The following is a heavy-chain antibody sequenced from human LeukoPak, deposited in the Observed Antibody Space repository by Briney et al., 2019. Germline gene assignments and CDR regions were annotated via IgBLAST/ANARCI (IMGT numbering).Heavy chain of an antibody. CDR2: IYYSGST. J-gene: IGHJ4*02. Sequence: PSETLSLTCTVSGGSINSDYWSWIRQPPGKGPECIGYIYYSGSTNYNPSLKGRVTISADTSKNQLSLKVSSVTAADTAVYSCARLDSSGWFFDSWGQGTLVTVSS. D-gene: IGHD6-19*01. CDR1: GGSINSDY. V-gene: IGHV4-59*08. CDR3: ARLDSSGWFFDS.